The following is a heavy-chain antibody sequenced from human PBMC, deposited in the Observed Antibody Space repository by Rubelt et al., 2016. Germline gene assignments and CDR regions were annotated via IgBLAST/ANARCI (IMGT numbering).Heavy chain of an antibody. D-gene: IGHD1-26*01. CDR3: ARVDQWGLLYFDY. V-gene: IGHV1-3*01. CDR2: INAGIGNT. Sequence: QVQLVQSGAEVKKPGASVKVSCKASGYTFTSYAMHWVRQAPGQRLEWMGWINAGIGNTKYSQKFQGRVTITRDTSASTAYMGLSSLRSEDTAVYYCARVDQWGLLYFDYWGQGTLVTVSS. CDR1: GYTFTSYA. J-gene: IGHJ4*02.